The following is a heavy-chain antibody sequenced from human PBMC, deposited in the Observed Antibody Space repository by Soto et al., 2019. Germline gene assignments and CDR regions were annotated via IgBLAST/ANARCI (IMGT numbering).Heavy chain of an antibody. CDR2: ISGSGGST. J-gene: IGHJ4*02. D-gene: IGHD3-10*01. CDR1: GFTFSSYA. Sequence: EVQLLESGGGLVQPGGSLRLSCAASGFTFSSYAMSWVRQAPGKGLEWVSAISGSGGSTYYADSVKGRFTISRDNSKNTLYLQMNSLRAEDTAVYYCAKATRGSYGSGSGIFDYWGQGTLVTVSS. CDR3: AKATRGSYGSGSGIFDY. V-gene: IGHV3-23*01.